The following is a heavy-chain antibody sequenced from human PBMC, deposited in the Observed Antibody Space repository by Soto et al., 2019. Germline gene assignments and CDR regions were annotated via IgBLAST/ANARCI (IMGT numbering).Heavy chain of an antibody. CDR3: AKDAISMVLGFNNWFDP. J-gene: IGHJ5*02. Sequence: EVQLLESGGGLVQPGGSLTLSCAASGFTFSSYAMTWVRQAPGKGLEWVSGISGGGGVSTYYADSVKGRFTISRDNSMNTLYLQMNRLRAEDTAVYYCAKDAISMVLGFNNWFDPWGQGTLVTVSS. CDR2: ISGGGGVST. D-gene: IGHD3-10*01. CDR1: GFTFSSYA. V-gene: IGHV3-23*01.